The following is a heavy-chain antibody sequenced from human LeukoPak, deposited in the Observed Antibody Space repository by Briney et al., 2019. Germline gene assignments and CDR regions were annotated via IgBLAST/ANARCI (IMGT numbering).Heavy chain of an antibody. CDR3: TRVAPTADSGD. J-gene: IGHJ4*02. D-gene: IGHD6-19*01. CDR2: ITGDASST. Sequence: GGSLRLSCAASGFTVSSNYMSWVRQAPGKGLVWVSCITGDASSTRYADSVKGRFTVSRDNAKNTLYLQMNSLRAEDTAVYYCTRVAPTADSGDWGQGTLVTVSS. V-gene: IGHV3-74*01. CDR1: GFTVSSNY.